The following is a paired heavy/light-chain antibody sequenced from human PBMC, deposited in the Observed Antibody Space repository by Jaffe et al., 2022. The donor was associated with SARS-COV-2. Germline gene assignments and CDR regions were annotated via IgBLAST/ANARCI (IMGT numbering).Heavy chain of an antibody. CDR3: ARNRWLPDQ. J-gene: IGHJ4*02. CDR1: GYRFTSFG. V-gene: IGHV7-4-1*02. D-gene: IGHD3-16*02. Sequence: QVQLVQSGSELKKPGDSVKVSCKTSGYRFTSFGMNWVRQAPGQGPEWMGWISTDTGKPTYAQDFTGRFVFSLDTSVSTAYLQITSLKAEDTAVYYCARNRWLPDQWGQGTLVTVSS. CDR2: ISTDTGKP.
Light chain of an antibody. Sequence: IVLTQSPGTLSLYPGERATLSCRGSQSVTSSYLAWFQQKPGQAPRLLIYAASSRATGIPDRFSGSGSGTDFTLTISRLEPEDFAVYYCQQYGSSWTFGQGTKVEIK. CDR2: AAS. CDR3: QQYGSSWT. J-gene: IGKJ1*01. V-gene: IGKV3-20*01. CDR1: QSVTSSY.